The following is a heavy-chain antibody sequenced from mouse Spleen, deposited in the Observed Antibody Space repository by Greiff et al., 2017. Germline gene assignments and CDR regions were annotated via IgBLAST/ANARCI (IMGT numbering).Heavy chain of an antibody. CDR3: ASYYRYDGYYFDY. D-gene: IGHD2-14*01. V-gene: IGHV5-17*01. J-gene: IGHJ2*01. CDR1: GFTFSDYG. Sequence: DVKLVESGGGLVKPGGSLKLSCAASGFTFSDYGMHWVRQAPEKGLEWVAYISSGSSTIYYADTVKGRFTISRDNAKNTLFLQMTSLRSEDTAMYYCASYYRYDGYYFDYWGQGTTLTVSS. CDR2: ISSGSSTI.